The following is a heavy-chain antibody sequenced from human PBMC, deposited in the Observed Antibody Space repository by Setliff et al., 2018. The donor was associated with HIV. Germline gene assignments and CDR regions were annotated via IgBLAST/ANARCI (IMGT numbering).Heavy chain of an antibody. Sequence: PGGSLRLSCAASGFTVSSNYMSWVRQAPGKGLEWVSVIYSGGTTYYADSVKGRFIISRHNSNNPLYLQMNSLRAEDSAMYYCARDRGRGMAPSGILDYYYMDVWGKGTTVTVSS. CDR1: GFTVSSNY. CDR3: ARDRGRGMAPSGILDYYYMDV. D-gene: IGHD6-13*01. CDR2: IYSGGTT. J-gene: IGHJ6*03. V-gene: IGHV3-53*04.